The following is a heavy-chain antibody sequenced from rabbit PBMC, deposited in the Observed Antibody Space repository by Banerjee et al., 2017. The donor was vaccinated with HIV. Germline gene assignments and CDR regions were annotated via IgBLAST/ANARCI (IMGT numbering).Heavy chain of an antibody. CDR2: IYAGSSGST. J-gene: IGHJ4*01. CDR3: ATNSGIYVGDVYVFNL. V-gene: IGHV1S40*01. D-gene: IGHD6-1*01. Sequence: QSLEESGGDLVKPGASLTLTCTASGFSFSSSYWICWVRQAPGKGLEWIACIYAGSSGSTYYANWAKGRFTISKTSSTTVTLQMTSLTAADTATYFCATNSGIYVGDVYVFNLWGPGTLVTVS. CDR1: GFSFSSSYW.